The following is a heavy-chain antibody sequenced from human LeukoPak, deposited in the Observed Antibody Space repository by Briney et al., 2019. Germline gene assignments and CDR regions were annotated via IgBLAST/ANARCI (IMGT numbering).Heavy chain of an antibody. CDR3: SRDVGPFGGARFDH. J-gene: IGHJ4*02. CDR2: TSANNGNT. V-gene: IGHV1-18*01. D-gene: IGHD3-16*01. CDR1: GYTFTAYG. Sequence: ASVKVSCKASGYTFTAYGISWVRQAPGQGLEWMGWTSANNGNTNFAQKVQGRVTMTRDTSTSTAYMELRRLRYDDTAVYYCSRDVGPFGGARFDHWGQGTLVTVSS.